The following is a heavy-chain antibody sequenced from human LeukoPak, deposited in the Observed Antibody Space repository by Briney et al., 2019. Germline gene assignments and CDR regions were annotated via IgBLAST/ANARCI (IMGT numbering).Heavy chain of an antibody. D-gene: IGHD2-21*01. V-gene: IGHV4-61*03. CDR1: GGSVSSDIYH. J-gene: IGHJ4*02. CDR3: ATYCVGVGGRGH. Sequence: SETLSLTCIVSGGSVSSDIYHWSWIRQAPGKGLEWIGHNGNANYNPSLQSRVTISIDTSKNHFTLSLNSVTAADTAVYYCATYCVGVGGRGHWGPGTLVTVSS. CDR2: NGNA.